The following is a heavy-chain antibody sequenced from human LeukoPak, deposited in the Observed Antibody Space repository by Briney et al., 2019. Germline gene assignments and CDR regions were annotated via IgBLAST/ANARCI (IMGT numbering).Heavy chain of an antibody. CDR1: GGTFSSYA. CDR3: ARDSALWFGERFDY. Sequence: GASVKVSCKASGGTFSSYAISWVRQAPGQGLEWMRRIIPIFGTANYAQKFQGRVTITADKSTSTAYMELSSLRSEDTAVYYCARDSALWFGERFDYWGQGTLVTVSS. CDR2: IIPIFGTA. J-gene: IGHJ4*02. V-gene: IGHV1-69*06. D-gene: IGHD3-10*01.